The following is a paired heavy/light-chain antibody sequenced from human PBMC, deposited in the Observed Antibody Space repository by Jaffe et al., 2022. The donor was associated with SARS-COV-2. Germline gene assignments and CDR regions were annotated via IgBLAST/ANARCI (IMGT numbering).Light chain of an antibody. CDR2: KAS. CDR1: QDINIR. V-gene: IGKV1-5*03. Sequence: DIQMTQSPSTLSASVGDRVTITCRASQDINIRLAWFQQKPGRAPKVLIFKASTLETGVPSRFSGSGSGTEFTLIISSLQPDDFATYYCQQYFGYPLTFGGGTKVEIK. CDR3: QQYFGYPLT. J-gene: IGKJ4*01.
Heavy chain of an antibody. D-gene: IGHD3-22*01. CDR2: IKHDGSDK. CDR1: GFSFSSYW. J-gene: IGHJ4*02. Sequence: EVQLVESGGGLVQPGGSLRLSCVGSGFSFSSYWMTWVRQAPGKGLEWVANIKHDGSDKNYVGSVTGRFTVSRDNAKNSLFLQMSSLRGEDTAVYYCTSYYNSSGQTHDFGRWGQGTLVTVSS. CDR3: TSYYNSSGQTHDFGR. V-gene: IGHV3-7*01.